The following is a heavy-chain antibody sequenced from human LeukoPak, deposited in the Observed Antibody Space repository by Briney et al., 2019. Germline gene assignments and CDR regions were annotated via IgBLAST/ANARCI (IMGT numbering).Heavy chain of an antibody. CDR3: AELGITMIGGV. J-gene: IGHJ6*04. Sequence: GGSLRLSCAASGFTFRSFGIHWARQAPGKGLEWVAVISYDGSNKNYAASLRGRFTISRDNAKNSLYLQMNSLRAEDTAVYYCAELGITMIGGVWGKGTTVTISS. CDR1: GFTFRSFG. V-gene: IGHV3-30*18. D-gene: IGHD3-10*02. CDR2: ISYDGSNK.